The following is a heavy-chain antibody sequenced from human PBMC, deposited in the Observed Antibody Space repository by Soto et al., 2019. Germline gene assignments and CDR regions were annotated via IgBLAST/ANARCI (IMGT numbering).Heavy chain of an antibody. V-gene: IGHV4-30-2*01. CDR2: MYHSGST. Sequence: PSETRSRTWAVSGGSISSGGYSGSWNRQPPGKGLEWIGYMYHSGSTYYNPSLKSRVTISVDRSKNQFSLKLSSVTAADTAVYYCARVGFGELMGGFDYWGQGTLVTVSS. CDR3: ARVGFGELMGGFDY. D-gene: IGHD3-10*01. CDR1: GGSISSGGYS. J-gene: IGHJ4*02.